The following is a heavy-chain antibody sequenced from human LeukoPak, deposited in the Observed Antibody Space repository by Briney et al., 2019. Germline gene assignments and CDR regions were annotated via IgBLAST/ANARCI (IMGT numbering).Heavy chain of an antibody. V-gene: IGHV4-34*01. Sequence: SETLSLTCAVYGGSFSDYFWGWIRQPPGKGLEWIWEINHSGSTYYNPCRKSRVTISVDTSKNQFSLNLSSVTAAGTAVYYCARDVVVVPAAIHYGMDVWGQGSTVTVSS. D-gene: IGHD2-2*01. CDR3: ARDVVVVPAAIHYGMDV. CDR2: INHSGST. J-gene: IGHJ6*02. CDR1: GGSFSDYF.